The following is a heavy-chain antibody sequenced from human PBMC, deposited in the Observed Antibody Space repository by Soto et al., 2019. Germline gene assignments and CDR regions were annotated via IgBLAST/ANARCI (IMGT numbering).Heavy chain of an antibody. V-gene: IGHV3-9*01. CDR3: AKSWGSGWLLRAFDL. J-gene: IGHJ3*01. CDR1: GFTFDDYA. Sequence: EVQLVESGGGLVQPGRSLRLSCAASGFTFDDYAMHWVRQAPGKGLEWVSGISWNSGSIGYADSVKGRFTISRDNAKNSLYLQMNSLRAEDTALYYCAKSWGSGWLLRAFDLWGQGTMVTVSS. CDR2: ISWNSGSI. D-gene: IGHD6-19*01.